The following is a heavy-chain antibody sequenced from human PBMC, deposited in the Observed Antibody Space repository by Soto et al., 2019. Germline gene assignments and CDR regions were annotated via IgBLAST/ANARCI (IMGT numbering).Heavy chain of an antibody. CDR2: INPNSGGT. CDR1: GYTFTGYY. CDR3: ARGSLSVLRYFDWLSEKYYYGMDV. D-gene: IGHD3-9*01. V-gene: IGHV1-2*02. J-gene: IGHJ6*02. Sequence: GASVKVSCKASGYTFTGYYMHWVRQAPGQGLEWMGWINPNSGGTNYAQKFQGRVTMTRDTSISTAYMELNSLRAEDTAVYYCARGSLSVLRYFDWLSEKYYYGMDVWGQGTTVTVSS.